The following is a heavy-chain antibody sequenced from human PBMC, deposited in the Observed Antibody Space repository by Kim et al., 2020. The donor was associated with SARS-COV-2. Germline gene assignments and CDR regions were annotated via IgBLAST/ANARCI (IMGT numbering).Heavy chain of an antibody. CDR1: GYTFTSYY. CDR2: INPSGGST. Sequence: ASVKVSCKASGYTFTSYYMHWVRQAPGQGLEWMGIINPSGGSTSYAQKFQGRVTMTRDTSTSTVYMELSSLRSEDTAVYYCARELTPLYYYDSSGYYEYFQHWGQGTLVTVSS. J-gene: IGHJ1*01. D-gene: IGHD3-22*01. CDR3: ARELTPLYYYDSSGYYEYFQH. V-gene: IGHV1-46*01.